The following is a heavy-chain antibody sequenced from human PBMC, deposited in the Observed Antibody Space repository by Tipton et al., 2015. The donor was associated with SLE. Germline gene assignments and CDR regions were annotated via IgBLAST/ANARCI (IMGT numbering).Heavy chain of an antibody. CDR2: VYYSGST. CDR1: GASISSSTNY. V-gene: IGHV4-39*07. J-gene: IGHJ5*02. CDR3: ARDLT. Sequence: TLSLTCTVSGASISSSTNYWAWIRQPPGKGLEWIGSVYYSGSTYYNPSLKSRVTISVDTSKNQFSLKLSSVTAADTAVYYCARDLTWGQGTLVTVSS.